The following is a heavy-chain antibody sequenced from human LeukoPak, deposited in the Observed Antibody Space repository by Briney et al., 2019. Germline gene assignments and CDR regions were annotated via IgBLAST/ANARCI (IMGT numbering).Heavy chain of an antibody. CDR1: GDSINRNTYY. V-gene: IGHV4-39*01. Sequence: SETLSLTCTVSGDSINRNTYYWGWLRQPPGKGLEWFGNIYYSGSTFYNPSLKSRVTISVDTSKNQFSLKLSSVTAADTAVYYCARVTATATRFDYWGQGTLVTVSS. CDR2: IYYSGST. D-gene: IGHD5-18*01. CDR3: ARVTATATRFDY. J-gene: IGHJ4*02.